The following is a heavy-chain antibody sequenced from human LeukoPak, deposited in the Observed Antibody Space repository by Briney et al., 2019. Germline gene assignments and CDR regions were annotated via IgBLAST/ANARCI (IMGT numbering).Heavy chain of an antibody. J-gene: IGHJ4*02. Sequence: GGSLRLSCAASGFTLSSYWMHWVRQAPGKGLVWVSRINSDGSSTNYADSVKGRFTISRDNAKNTLYLQMNSLRAEDTAVYYCATKATGGVKNDYWGQGTLVTVSS. CDR2: INSDGSST. D-gene: IGHD2-8*01. V-gene: IGHV3-74*01. CDR3: ATKATGGVKNDY. CDR1: GFTLSSYW.